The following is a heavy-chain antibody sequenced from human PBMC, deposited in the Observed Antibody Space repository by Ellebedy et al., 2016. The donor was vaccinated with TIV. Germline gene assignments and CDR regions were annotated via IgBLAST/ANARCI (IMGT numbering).Heavy chain of an antibody. J-gene: IGHJ4*02. V-gene: IGHV1-69*06. D-gene: IGHD1-26*01. CDR1: RGTFSSYA. Sequence: SVKVSXKASRGTFSSYAISWVRQAPGQGLEWMGGIIPIFGTANYAQKFQGRVTITADKSTSTAYMELSSLRSEDTAVYYCARASGSYYWDRTYYFDYWGQGTLVTISS. CDR3: ARASGSYYWDRTYYFDY. CDR2: IIPIFGTA.